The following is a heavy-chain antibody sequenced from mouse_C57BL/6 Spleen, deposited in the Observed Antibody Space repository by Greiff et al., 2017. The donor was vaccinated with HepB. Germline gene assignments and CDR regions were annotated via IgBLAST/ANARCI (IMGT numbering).Heavy chain of an antibody. J-gene: IGHJ1*03. V-gene: IGHV1-81*01. CDR2: IYPRSGNT. CDR3: ARWMITTVVATRYFDV. D-gene: IGHD1-1*01. Sequence: VKLMESGAELARPGASVKLSCKASGYTFTSYGISWVKQRTGQGLEWIGEIYPRSGNTYYNEKFKGKATLTADKSSSTAYMELRSLTSEDSAVYFCARWMITTVVATRYFDVWGTGTTVTVSS. CDR1: GYTFTSYG.